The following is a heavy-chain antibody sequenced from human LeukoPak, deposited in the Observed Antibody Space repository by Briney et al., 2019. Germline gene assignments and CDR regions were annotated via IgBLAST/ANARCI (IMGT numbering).Heavy chain of an antibody. CDR2: IRYDGSNK. J-gene: IGHJ4*02. D-gene: IGHD1-26*01. Sequence: TGGSLRLSCAASGFTFSSYGMHWVRQAPGKGLEWVAFIRYDGSNKYYADSVKGRFTISRDNSKNTLYLQMNSLRAEDTAVYYCAKDQRIYSGSYDYWGQGTLVTVSS. CDR1: GFTFSSYG. CDR3: AKDQRIYSGSYDY. V-gene: IGHV3-30*02.